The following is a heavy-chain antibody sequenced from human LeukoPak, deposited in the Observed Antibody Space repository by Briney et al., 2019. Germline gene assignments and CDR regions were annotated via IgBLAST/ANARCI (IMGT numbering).Heavy chain of an antibody. CDR3: AREGVGYYDILTGYYKPSDAFDI. V-gene: IGHV4-59*01. CDR2: IYYSGST. D-gene: IGHD3-9*01. CDR1: GGSISSYY. J-gene: IGHJ3*02. Sequence: PSETLSLTCTVSGGSISSYYWSWIRQPPGKGLEWIGYIYYSGSTNYNPSLKSRVTISVDTSKNQFSLKLSSVTAAGTAVYYCAREGVGYYDILTGYYKPSDAFDIWGQGTMVTVSS.